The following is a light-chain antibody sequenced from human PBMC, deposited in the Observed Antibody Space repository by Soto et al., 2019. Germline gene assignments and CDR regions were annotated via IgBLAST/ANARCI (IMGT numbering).Light chain of an antibody. CDR3: SSYASTITSVL. CDR2: DVS. V-gene: IGLV2-14*01. Sequence: QSALTQPASVSGSPGQSITISCTGTSSDVGGYNYVSWYQQHPGKAPKLIIYDVSNRHSGISNRFSGSKSGNTASLTISGLQAEDEADYYCSSYASTITSVLFGGGTKLTVL. CDR1: SSDVGGYNY. J-gene: IGLJ2*01.